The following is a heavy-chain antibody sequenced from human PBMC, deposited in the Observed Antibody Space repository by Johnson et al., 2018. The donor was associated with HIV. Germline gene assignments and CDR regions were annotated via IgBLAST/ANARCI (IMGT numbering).Heavy chain of an antibody. CDR3: AIGRGEFPRHAFDI. D-gene: IGHD3-10*01. V-gene: IGHV3-11*04. CDR1: GFTFSDYY. CDR2: ISSRGSTI. Sequence: QVQLVESGGGLVQPGGSLRLSCAASGFTFSDYYMSWIRQAPGKGLEWVSYISSRGSTIYYADSVKGRFTISRDNSKNTLYLQMNSLRADDTAVYYCAIGRGEFPRHAFDIWGQGTMVTVSS. J-gene: IGHJ3*02.